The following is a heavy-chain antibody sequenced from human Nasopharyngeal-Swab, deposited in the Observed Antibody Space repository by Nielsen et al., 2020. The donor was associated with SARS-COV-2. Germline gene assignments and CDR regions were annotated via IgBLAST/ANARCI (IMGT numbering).Heavy chain of an antibody. CDR1: GFTFSRYN. V-gene: IGHV3-21*06. CDR3: ARELSKDDKWFGP. D-gene: IGHD2-15*01. Sequence: GGSLRLSCAASGFTFSRYNMKWVRQAPGKGLEWVSSISSSSPFIYYADSVKGRFTISRDNAKNSLYLQMNSLRAEDTAVYYCARELSKDDKWFGPWGQGTLVTVSS. CDR2: ISSSSPFI. J-gene: IGHJ5*02.